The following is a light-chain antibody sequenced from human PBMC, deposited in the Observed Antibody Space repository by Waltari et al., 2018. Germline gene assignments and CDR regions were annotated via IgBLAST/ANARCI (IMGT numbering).Light chain of an antibody. CDR3: SSYTGRVYV. CDR1: SCAVGSYNS. J-gene: IGLJ1*01. V-gene: IGLV2-14*02. CDR2: DVN. Sequence: QSALTQPASVSGSPGQSITISGTATSCAVGSYNSVSWYQQHPGKGPKLILYDVNKRPSGVSNRVSGSKSGNTASLTISGLQTEDEADYYCSSYTGRVYVFGTGTKVTVL.